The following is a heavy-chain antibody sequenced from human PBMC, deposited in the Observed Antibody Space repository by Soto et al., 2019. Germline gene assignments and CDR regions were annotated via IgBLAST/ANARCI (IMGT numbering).Heavy chain of an antibody. CDR1: GGSIGSSSYY. V-gene: IGHV4-39*01. CDR2: IYYSGGT. Sequence: PSETLSLTCTVSGGSIGSSSYYWGWIRQPPGKGLEWIGNIYYSGGTYYNPSLKSRVTISVDTSKNQFSLKLSSVTAADTAVYYCARTKIIAAAGTAGGMDVWGQGTTVT. CDR3: ARTKIIAAAGTAGGMDV. D-gene: IGHD6-13*01. J-gene: IGHJ6*02.